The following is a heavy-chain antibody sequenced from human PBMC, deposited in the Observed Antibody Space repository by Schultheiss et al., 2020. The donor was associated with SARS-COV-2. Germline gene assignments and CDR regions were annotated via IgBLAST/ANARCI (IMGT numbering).Heavy chain of an antibody. CDR3: ARDPSPYYDFWIGQFDY. Sequence: GGSLRLSCTASGFTFGDYAMSWVRQAPGKGLEWVSAISGSGGSTYYADSVKGRFTISRDNSKNTLYLQMNSLRAEDTAVYYCARDPSPYYDFWIGQFDYWGQGTLVTVSS. J-gene: IGHJ4*02. CDR2: ISGSGGST. V-gene: IGHV3-23*01. D-gene: IGHD3-3*01. CDR1: GFTFGDYA.